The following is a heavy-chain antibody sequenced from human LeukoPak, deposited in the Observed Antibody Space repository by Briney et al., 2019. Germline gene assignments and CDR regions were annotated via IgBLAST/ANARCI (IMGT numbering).Heavy chain of an antibody. CDR2: TYPGDSDT. D-gene: IGHD3-10*01. Sequence: LGESLKISCQGSGYSFTTYWISWVRQMPGKGLEWMGITYPGDSDTRYSPSFQGQVTISADKSISTAYLQWSSLKASDTAMYYCARSGGSWSYLDYWGQGTLVTVSS. J-gene: IGHJ4*02. CDR1: GYSFTTYW. CDR3: ARSGGSWSYLDY. V-gene: IGHV5-51*01.